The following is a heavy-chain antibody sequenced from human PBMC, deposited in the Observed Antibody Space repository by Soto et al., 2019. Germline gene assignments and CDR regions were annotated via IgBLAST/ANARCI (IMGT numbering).Heavy chain of an antibody. CDR1: GFGFSGYA. D-gene: IGHD2-2*01. CDR2: ISYDASNK. CDR3: ARARLDTPALDY. V-gene: IGHV3-30-3*01. Sequence: QVQLVESGGGVVQPGRSLRLSCAASGFGFSGYAMHWVRQAPGKGLEWVAAISYDASNKYYADSVKGRFTISRDNSKNTLYLQMNSLRAEDTAVYYCARARLDTPALDYWGQGTLVTVSS. J-gene: IGHJ4*02.